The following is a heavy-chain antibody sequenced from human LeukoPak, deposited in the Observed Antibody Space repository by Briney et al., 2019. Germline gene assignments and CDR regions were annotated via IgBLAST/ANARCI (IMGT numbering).Heavy chain of an antibody. CDR1: GFTFSSYG. D-gene: IGHD5-12*01. Sequence: GGSLRLSCAASGFTFSSYGMHWVRQAPGKGLEWVAVIWYDGSNKYYADSVKGRSTISRDNSKNTLYLQMNSLRAEDTAVYYCARDRGYSGYGYFDYWGQGTLVTVSS. J-gene: IGHJ4*02. CDR3: ARDRGYSGYGYFDY. CDR2: IWYDGSNK. V-gene: IGHV3-33*01.